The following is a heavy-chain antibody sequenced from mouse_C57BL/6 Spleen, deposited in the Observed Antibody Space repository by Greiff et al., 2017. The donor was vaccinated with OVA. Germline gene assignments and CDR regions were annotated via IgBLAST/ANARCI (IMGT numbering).Heavy chain of an antibody. Sequence: EVQLQQSGPELVKPGASVKISCKASGYTFTDYYMNWVKQSHGKSLEWIGDINPNNGGTSYNQKFKGKATLTVDKSSSTAYMELRSLTSEDSAVYYCARRAIYYDYDDGFAYWGQGTLVTVSA. CDR2: INPNNGGT. CDR1: GYTFTDYY. J-gene: IGHJ3*01. CDR3: ARRAIYYDYDDGFAY. D-gene: IGHD2-4*01. V-gene: IGHV1-26*01.